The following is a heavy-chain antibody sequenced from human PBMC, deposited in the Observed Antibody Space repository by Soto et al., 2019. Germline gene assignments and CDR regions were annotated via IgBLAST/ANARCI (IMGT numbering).Heavy chain of an antibody. CDR1: GFTFGNAY. CDR2: IKSKTDGGTT. Sequence: XGSLRLSCAASGFTFGNAYMSWVRQATGKGLEWVGRIKSKTDGGTTDYAAPVKGRFTISRDDSKNTLYLQMNSLKTEDTAVYYCTTGGSGRFTYYYGMDFWGQGTTVTVSS. CDR3: TTGGSGRFTYYYGMDF. J-gene: IGHJ6*02. V-gene: IGHV3-15*01. D-gene: IGHD3-10*01.